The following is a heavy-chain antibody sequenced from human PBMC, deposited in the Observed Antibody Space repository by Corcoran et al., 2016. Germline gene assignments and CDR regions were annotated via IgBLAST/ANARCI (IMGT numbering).Heavy chain of an antibody. D-gene: IGHD1-26*01. J-gene: IGHJ3*02. CDR2: IYYSGST. V-gene: IGHV4-39*01. Sequence: QLQLQESGPGLVKPSETLSLTCTVSGGSISSSSYYWGWIRQPPGKGLEWIGSIYYSGSTYYNPSLKSRVTLSGDTSKNQFSLKLSSVTAADTAVYYCARGIVGATLGGAFDIWGQGTMVTVSS. CDR3: ARGIVGATLGGAFDI. CDR1: GGSISSSSYY.